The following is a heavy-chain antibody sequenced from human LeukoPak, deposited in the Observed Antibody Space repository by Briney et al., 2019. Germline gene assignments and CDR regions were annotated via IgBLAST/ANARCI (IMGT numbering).Heavy chain of an antibody. Sequence: GGSLQIPCQGSGSRFTSYWIGWWRRVPGKGLEGRGIIYPGDSDIRYSPSFQGQVTISADKSITTAYLQWSSLKASDTAMYYCASSPSRSRAVAATFWGQGTLGTVS. CDR2: IYPGDSDI. V-gene: IGHV5-51*01. CDR3: ASSPSRSRAVAATF. J-gene: IGHJ4*02. D-gene: IGHD6-19*01. CDR1: GSRFTSYW.